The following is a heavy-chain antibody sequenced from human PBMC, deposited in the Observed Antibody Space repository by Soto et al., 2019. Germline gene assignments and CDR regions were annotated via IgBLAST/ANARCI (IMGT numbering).Heavy chain of an antibody. CDR2: ISYDGSNK. D-gene: IGHD2-8*01. J-gene: IGHJ6*02. CDR3: AKDNGYRNYYYYGMDV. CDR1: GFTFSSYG. V-gene: IGHV3-30*18. Sequence: QPGGSLRLSCAASGFTFSSYGMHWVRQAPGKGLEWVAVISYDGSNKYYADSVKGRFTISRDNSKNTLYLQMNSLRAEDTAVYYCAKDNGYRNYYYYGMDVWGQGTTVTVSS.